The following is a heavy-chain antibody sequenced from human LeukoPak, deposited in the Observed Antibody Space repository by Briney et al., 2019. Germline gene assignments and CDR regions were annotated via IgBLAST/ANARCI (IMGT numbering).Heavy chain of an antibody. CDR2: IYYSGST. J-gene: IGHJ4*02. CDR1: GGSISSGDYY. CDR3: ARVPRLEPSRQFDY. V-gene: IGHV4-30-4*08. Sequence: SETLSLTCTVSGGSISSGDYYWSWIRQPPGKGLEWIGYIYYSGSTYYNPSLKSRVTISVDTSKNQFSLKLSSVTAADTAVYYCARVPRLEPSRQFDYWGQGTLVTVSS. D-gene: IGHD1-1*01.